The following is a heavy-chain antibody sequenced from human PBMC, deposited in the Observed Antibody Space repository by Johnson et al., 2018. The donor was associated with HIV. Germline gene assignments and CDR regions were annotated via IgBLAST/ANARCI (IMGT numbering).Heavy chain of an antibody. CDR3: ARYPIRDDAFDV. J-gene: IGHJ3*01. Sequence: MQLVESGGGVVQPGGSLRLSCAASGFTVSSNYMSWVRQAPGKGLEWVSVIYSGGSTYYADSVKGRFTISRDNSKNSLYLQMNSLRVEDTAVYYCARYPIRDDAFDVWGQGTMVTVSS. CDR2: IYSGGST. V-gene: IGHV3-66*01. D-gene: IGHD5-12*01. CDR1: GFTVSSNY.